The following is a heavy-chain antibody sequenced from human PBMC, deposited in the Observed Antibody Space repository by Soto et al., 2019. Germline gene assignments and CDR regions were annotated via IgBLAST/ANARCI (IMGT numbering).Heavy chain of an antibody. CDR3: ARSAIATHWFFDL. V-gene: IGHV4-39*01. CDR2: IYYTGYT. CDR1: GGPISSSSYY. Sequence: SETLSLTCTVSGGPISSSSYYWGWIRQAPGKGLEWLATIYYTGYTYHNPSLKSHVTISVDTSKNQFSLKLTSMTAADTALYYCARSAIATHWFFDLWGRGTLVTVSS. D-gene: IGHD5-18*01. J-gene: IGHJ2*01.